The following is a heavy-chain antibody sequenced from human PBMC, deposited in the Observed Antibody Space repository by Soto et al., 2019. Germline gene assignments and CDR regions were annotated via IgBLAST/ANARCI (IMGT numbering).Heavy chain of an antibody. CDR2: INHSGST. D-gene: IGHD4-17*01. CDR3: ARGPDDYGDLTQDY. Sequence: SETLSLTCAVYGGSFSGYYWSWIRQPPGKGLEWIGEINHSGSTNYNPSLKSRVTISVDTSKNQFSLKLSSVTAADTAVYYCARGPDDYGDLTQDYWGQGTLVTVSS. V-gene: IGHV4-34*01. CDR1: GGSFSGYY. J-gene: IGHJ4*02.